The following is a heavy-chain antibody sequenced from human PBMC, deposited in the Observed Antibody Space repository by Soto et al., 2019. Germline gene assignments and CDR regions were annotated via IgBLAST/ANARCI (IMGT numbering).Heavy chain of an antibody. CDR2: ISHSGST. D-gene: IGHD3-3*02. J-gene: IGHJ4*02. CDR1: GDFINSSHW. Sequence: LSLTCAVSGDFINSSHWWNWVRQPPGKGLEWIGQISHSGSTNYNPSLTSRVNKSVDKSKNHFSLKLTSVTAADTAVYYCAARHFWSGPWTETRLDYWGQGTLVTVSS. CDR3: AARHFWSGPWTETRLDY. V-gene: IGHV4-4*02.